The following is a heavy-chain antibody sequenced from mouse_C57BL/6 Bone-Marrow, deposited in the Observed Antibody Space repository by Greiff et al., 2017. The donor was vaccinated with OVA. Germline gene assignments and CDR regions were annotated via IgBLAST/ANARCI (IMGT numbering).Heavy chain of an antibody. CDR3: ASEDYDGNNPSFDY. CDR1: GYTFTSYW. V-gene: IGHV1-72*01. CDR2: IDPNSGGT. D-gene: IGHD1-1*01. Sequence: QVQLQQPGAELVKPGASVKLSCKASGYTFTSYWMHWVKQRPGRGLEWIGRIDPNSGGTNYNEKFKRQATLTVDKHSSTAYMQLSSLTSEDAAVYDRASEDYDGNNPSFDYWGQGTTLTVSS. J-gene: IGHJ2*01.